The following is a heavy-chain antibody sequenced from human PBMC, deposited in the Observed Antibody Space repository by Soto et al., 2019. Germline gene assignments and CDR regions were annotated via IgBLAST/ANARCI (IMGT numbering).Heavy chain of an antibody. V-gene: IGHV4-4*02. CDR1: GDSISSSNW. D-gene: IGHD2-15*01. J-gene: IGHJ4*02. Sequence: QVQLQESGPGLVKPSGTLSLTCAVSGDSISSSNWWNWVRQPPGKGLEWIGEIYHSGSTNYNPSFKSRVTRSVDKSKNQFSLKLTSVTAADTAVYYCARGSDSGAFYYVDYWGQGTLVTVSS. CDR2: IYHSGST. CDR3: ARGSDSGAFYYVDY.